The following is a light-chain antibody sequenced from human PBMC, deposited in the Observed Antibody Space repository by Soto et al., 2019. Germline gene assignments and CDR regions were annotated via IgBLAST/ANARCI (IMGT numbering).Light chain of an antibody. CDR3: QQYNKWPLT. CDR1: QSVSSN. J-gene: IGKJ4*01. V-gene: IGKV3-15*01. CDR2: DAS. Sequence: EIVMTQSPATLSVSPGEGATLSCRASQSVSSNLAWYQQKPGQAPRLLIYDASTWATGIPARFDGSGSGTEFTPTISSLQSEDFAVYYCQQYNKWPLTFGGGTRVEIK.